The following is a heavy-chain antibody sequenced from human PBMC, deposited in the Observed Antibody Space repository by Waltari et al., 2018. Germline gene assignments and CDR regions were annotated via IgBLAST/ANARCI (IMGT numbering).Heavy chain of an antibody. CDR3: ARAPDFWSGWYYYYMDV. CDR1: GGTLSSYA. V-gene: IGHV1-69*14. Sequence: QVQLVQSGAEVKKPGSSVKVSCKASGGTLSSYAISWMRQAPGPGLEWMGGIIPIFGTANDAQKFQGRVTITADKSTSTAYMELSSLRSEDTAVYYCARAPDFWSGWYYYYMDVWCKGTTVTVSS. CDR2: IIPIFGTA. J-gene: IGHJ6*03. D-gene: IGHD3-3*01.